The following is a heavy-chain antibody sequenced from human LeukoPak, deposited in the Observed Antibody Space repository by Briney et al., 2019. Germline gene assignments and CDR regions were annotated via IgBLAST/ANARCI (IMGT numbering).Heavy chain of an antibody. D-gene: IGHD5-12*01. V-gene: IGHV4-4*02. Sequence: KASETLSLTCTVSGGSISSSNWWSWVRQPPGKGLEWIGEIYHSGSTNYNPSLKSRVTISVDKSKNQFSLKLSSVTAADTAVYYCARRGGYSGYDSHWGQGTLVTVSS. CDR1: GGSISSSNW. CDR3: ARRGGYSGYDSH. J-gene: IGHJ4*02. CDR2: IYHSGST.